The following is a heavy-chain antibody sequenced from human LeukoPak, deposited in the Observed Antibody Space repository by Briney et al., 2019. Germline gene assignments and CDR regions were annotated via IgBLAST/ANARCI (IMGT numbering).Heavy chain of an antibody. D-gene: IGHD3-10*01. CDR3: ARDYYSSEEAFDY. CDR1: GYTFTSYD. Sequence: ASVKVSCKASGYTFTSYDINWVRQATGQGLEWMGWMNPNSGNTGYAQKFQGRVTMTRNTSISTAYMELSSLRSEDTAVYYCARDYYSSEEAFDYWGQGTLVTVSS. J-gene: IGHJ4*02. V-gene: IGHV1-8*01. CDR2: MNPNSGNT.